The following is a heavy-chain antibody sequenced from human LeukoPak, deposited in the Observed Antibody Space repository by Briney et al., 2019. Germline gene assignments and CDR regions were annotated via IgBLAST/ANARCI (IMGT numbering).Heavy chain of an antibody. CDR3: ARGYYDSSDFEYFQH. V-gene: IGHV1-2*02. CDR1: GYSFTDYY. Sequence: ASVKVSCKASGYSFTDYYMHWVRQAPGQGLEWMEWINPNSGDTNFAQKFQGRVTMTRDTSISTVYMELSRLRSDDTAVFYCARGYYDSSDFEYFQHWGQGTLVTVSS. CDR2: INPNSGDT. J-gene: IGHJ1*01. D-gene: IGHD3-22*01.